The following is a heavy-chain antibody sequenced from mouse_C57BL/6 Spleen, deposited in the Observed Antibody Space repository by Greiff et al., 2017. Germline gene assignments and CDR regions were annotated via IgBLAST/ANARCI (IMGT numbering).Heavy chain of an antibody. CDR1: GFTFSSYA. CDR2: ISDGGSYT. Sequence: EVKLVESGGGLVKPGGSLKLSCAASGFTFSSYAMSWVRQTPEKRLEWVATISDGGSYTYYPDNVKGRFTISRDNAKNNLYLQMSHLKSEDTAMYYCARPGSSHFDYWGQGTTLTVSS. J-gene: IGHJ2*01. V-gene: IGHV5-4*03. D-gene: IGHD1-1*01. CDR3: ARPGSSHFDY.